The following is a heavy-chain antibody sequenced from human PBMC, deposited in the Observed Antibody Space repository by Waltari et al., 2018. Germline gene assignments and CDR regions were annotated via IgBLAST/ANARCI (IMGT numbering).Heavy chain of an antibody. J-gene: IGHJ4*02. D-gene: IGHD6-19*01. CDR2: IYTSGST. V-gene: IGHV4-61*02. CDR1: GGSISSGSYY. CDR3: ARGMSSGRHD. Sequence: QVQLQESGPGLVKPSQTLSLTCPVSGGSISSGSYYWSWIRQPAGKGLEWIGRIYTSGSTNYTPSLKSRVTISVDTSKNQFSLKLSSGTAADTAVYYGARGMSSGRHDWGQGTLVTVSS.